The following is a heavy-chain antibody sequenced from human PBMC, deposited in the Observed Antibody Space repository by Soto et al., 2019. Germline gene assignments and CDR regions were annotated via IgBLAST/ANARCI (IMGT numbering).Heavy chain of an antibody. D-gene: IGHD2-2*01. J-gene: IGHJ5*02. CDR3: ARVTLAATGDIVVVPAAYNWFDP. CDR2: ISAYNGNT. V-gene: IGHV1-18*01. Sequence: ASVKVSCKASGYTFTSYGISWVRQAPGHGLEWMGWISAYNGNTNYAQKLQGRVTMTTDTSTSTAYMELRSLRSDDTAVYDCARVTLAATGDIVVVPAAYNWFDPWGQGTLVTVSS. CDR1: GYTFTSYG.